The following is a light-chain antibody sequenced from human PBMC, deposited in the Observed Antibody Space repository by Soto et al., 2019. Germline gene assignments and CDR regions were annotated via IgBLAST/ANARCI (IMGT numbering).Light chain of an antibody. Sequence: EIVMTQSPATLSVFPGERATLFCRASQSVSSNLAWYQQKPGQAPRLLIYNAYTRATGIPARFSGSGFGTDFTLTISKVEPEDFAVYYCQQYGTPRSVTFGQGTRLEI. CDR2: NAY. J-gene: IGKJ5*01. CDR1: QSVSSN. V-gene: IGKV3-15*01. CDR3: QQYGTPRSVT.